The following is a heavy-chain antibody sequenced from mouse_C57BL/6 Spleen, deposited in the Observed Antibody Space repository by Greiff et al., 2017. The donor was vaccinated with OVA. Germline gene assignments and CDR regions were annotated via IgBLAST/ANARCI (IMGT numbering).Heavy chain of an antibody. CDR2: IYPGSGST. D-gene: IGHD1-1*01. Sequence: QVQLQQPGAELVKPGASVKMSCKASGYTFTSYWITWVKQRPGQGLEWIGDIYPGSGSTNYNEKFKSKATLTVDTSSSTAYMQLSSLTSEDSAVYYCARGDYGSSSRAMDYWGQGTSVTVSS. V-gene: IGHV1-55*01. J-gene: IGHJ4*01. CDR1: GYTFTSYW. CDR3: ARGDYGSSSRAMDY.